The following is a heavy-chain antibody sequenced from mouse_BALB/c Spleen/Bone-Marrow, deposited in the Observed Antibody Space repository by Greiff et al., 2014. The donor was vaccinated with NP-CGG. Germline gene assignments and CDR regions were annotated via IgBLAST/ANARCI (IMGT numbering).Heavy chain of an antibody. D-gene: IGHD2-10*02. CDR1: GFSLSRYN. CDR2: IWGGGST. Sequence: QVQLKESGPGLVAPSQSLSITCTVSGFSLSRYNVHWVRQPPGKDLEWLGMIWGGGSTDYNSALKSRLSISKDNSKSQVFLKMNSLQTDDTAMYYCARLYGNYGGYFDYWGQGTTLTVSS. V-gene: IGHV2-6-4*01. CDR3: ARLYGNYGGYFDY. J-gene: IGHJ2*01.